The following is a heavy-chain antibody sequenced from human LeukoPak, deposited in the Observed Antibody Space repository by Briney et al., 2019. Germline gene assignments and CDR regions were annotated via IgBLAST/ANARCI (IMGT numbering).Heavy chain of an antibody. CDR1: GGSVSSGSYY. Sequence: SETLSLTCTVSGGSVSSGSYYWSWIRQPPGKGLEWIGYIYYSGSTNYNPSLKSRVTISVDTSKNQFSLKLSSVTAADTAVYYCARVHLHSGSYYFDYWGQGTPVTVSS. J-gene: IGHJ4*02. V-gene: IGHV4-61*01. D-gene: IGHD1-26*01. CDR3: ARVHLHSGSYYFDY. CDR2: IYYSGST.